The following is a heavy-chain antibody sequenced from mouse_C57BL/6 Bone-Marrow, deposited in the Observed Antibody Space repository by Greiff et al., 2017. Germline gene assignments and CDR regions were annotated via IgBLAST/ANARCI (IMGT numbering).Heavy chain of an antibody. V-gene: IGHV1-81*01. CDR2: IYPRSGNT. CDR3: ARRGLLCAY. D-gene: IGHD6-1*01. J-gene: IGHJ3*01. Sequence: VQLQQSGAELARPGASVKLSCKASGYTFTSYGISWVKQRTGQGLEWIGEIYPRSGNTYYTEKFKGTATLTADPSSSTAYMELRSLTSEDAAVYFCARRGLLCAYWGQGTLVTGSA. CDR1: GYTFTSYG.